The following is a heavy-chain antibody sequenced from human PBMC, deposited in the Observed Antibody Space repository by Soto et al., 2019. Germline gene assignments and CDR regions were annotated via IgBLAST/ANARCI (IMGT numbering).Heavy chain of an antibody. CDR3: ARVPQLVVFDS. V-gene: IGHV4-59*01. CDR2: IYYSGST. J-gene: IGHJ4*02. D-gene: IGHD6-6*01. CDR1: GDSINTYY. Sequence: LSLTCTVSGDSINTYYWSWIRQPPGKGLEWIGYIYYSGSTNYNPSLKSRVTISIDTSKNQFSLKLSSVTAADTAVYYCARVPQLVVFDSWGQGTLLTVSS.